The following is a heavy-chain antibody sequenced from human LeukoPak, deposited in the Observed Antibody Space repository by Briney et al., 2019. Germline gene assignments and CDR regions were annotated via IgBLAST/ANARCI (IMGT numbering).Heavy chain of an antibody. CDR3: VREGEPQTFAY. V-gene: IGHV1-69*05. D-gene: IGHD3-16*01. CDR1: GYTFTSYY. Sequence: SVKVSCKASGYTFTSYYMHWVRQAPGQGLEWMGGTIPIFGTAAYAQRFQGRVTITTDESRSTAYMELNSLRSDDTAVYYCVREGEPQTFAYWGQGTLVTVSS. CDR2: TIPIFGTA. J-gene: IGHJ4*02.